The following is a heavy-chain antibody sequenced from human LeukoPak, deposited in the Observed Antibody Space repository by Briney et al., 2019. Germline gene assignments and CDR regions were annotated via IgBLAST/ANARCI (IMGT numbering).Heavy chain of an antibody. CDR3: SRGLKVVLTAIVY. CDR2: INWNGGST. Sequence: PGGSLRLSCAAYGFTFDDYGMSWIRQAPGKGLEWVSGINWNGGSTGYADSVKGRFTISRDNAKNSLYLQMNSLRAEDTAVYYCSRGLKVVLTAIVYRGQGTLVTVSS. D-gene: IGHD2-21*02. CDR1: GFTFDDYG. J-gene: IGHJ4*02. V-gene: IGHV3-20*04.